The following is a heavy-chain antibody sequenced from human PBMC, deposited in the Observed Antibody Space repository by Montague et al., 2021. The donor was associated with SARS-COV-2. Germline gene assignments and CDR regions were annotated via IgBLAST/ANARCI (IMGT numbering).Heavy chain of an antibody. V-gene: IGHV4-59*01. CDR3: ARVIPRWLQFDPYFDY. J-gene: IGHJ4*02. D-gene: IGHD5-24*01. CDR2: IYYSGST. Sequence: SETLSLTCTVSGGSISSYYWSWIRQPPGKGLEWIGYIYYSGSTNYNPSXXSRVTISVDTSKNQFSLKLSSVTAADTAVYYCARVIPRWLQFDPYFDYWGQGTLVTVSS. CDR1: GGSISSYY.